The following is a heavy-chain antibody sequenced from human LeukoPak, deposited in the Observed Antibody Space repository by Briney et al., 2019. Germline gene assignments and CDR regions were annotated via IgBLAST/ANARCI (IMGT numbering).Heavy chain of an antibody. CDR2: IYYSGST. Sequence: SEILSLTCTVSGGSISSYYWSWIRQPPGKGLEWIGYIYYSGSTNYNPSLKSRVTISVDTSKNQFSLKLSSVTAADTAVYYCARWTYSNIAVAFFDYWGQGALVTVSS. D-gene: IGHD6-19*01. CDR1: GGSISSYY. CDR3: ARWTYSNIAVAFFDY. V-gene: IGHV4-59*01. J-gene: IGHJ4*02.